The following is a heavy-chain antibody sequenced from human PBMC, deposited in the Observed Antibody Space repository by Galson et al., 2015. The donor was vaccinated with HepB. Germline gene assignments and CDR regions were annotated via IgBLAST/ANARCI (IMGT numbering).Heavy chain of an antibody. Sequence: EWIGYIYFSGSTNSNPSLKSRLTISIDTSKNQFSLKLNSVTAADTAVYYCARGFLSGSFSLGPVDFWGPGTLVTVSS. CDR2: IYFSGST. D-gene: IGHD1-26*01. CDR3: ARGFLSGSFSLGPVDF. V-gene: IGHV4-59*09. J-gene: IGHJ4*02.